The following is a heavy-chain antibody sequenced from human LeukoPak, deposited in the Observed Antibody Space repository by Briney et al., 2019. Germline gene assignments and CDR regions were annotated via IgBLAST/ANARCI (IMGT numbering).Heavy chain of an antibody. D-gene: IGHD3-22*01. CDR3: ARVRAYYDSSGYYYTRNAFDI. CDR1: GDSVSSNSAA. Sequence: SQTLSLTCAISGDSVSSNSAAWNWIRQSPSRGLEWLGRTYYRSKWYNDYAVSVKSRITINPDTSKNQFSLQLNSVTPEDTAVYYCARVRAYYDSSGYYYTRNAFDIWGQGTMVTVSS. V-gene: IGHV6-1*01. CDR2: TYYRSKWYN. J-gene: IGHJ3*02.